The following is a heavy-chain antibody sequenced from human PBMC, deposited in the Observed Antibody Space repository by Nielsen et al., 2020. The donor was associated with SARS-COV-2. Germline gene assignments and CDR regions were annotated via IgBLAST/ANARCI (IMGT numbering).Heavy chain of an antibody. CDR2: ISPNSGGT. J-gene: IGHJ6*02. CDR1: GYTFTAYY. D-gene: IGHD2-2*01. V-gene: IGHV1-2*06. CDR3: ATAPVVVVPAAPETGYYYYGMDV. Sequence: ASVKVSCKASGYTFTAYYMHWVRQAPGQGLEWMGRISPNSGGTSYAQKFQGRVTMTRDTSITTAYMEVSRLQFDDTAVYYCATAPVVVVPAAPETGYYYYGMDVWGQGTTVTVSS.